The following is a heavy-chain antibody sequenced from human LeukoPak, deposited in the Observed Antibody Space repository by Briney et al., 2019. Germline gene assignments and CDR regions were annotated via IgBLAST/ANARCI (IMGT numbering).Heavy chain of an antibody. V-gene: IGHV4-39*01. D-gene: IGHD2-2*01. CDR3: ARQPRVVGPTYDC. CDR1: GGSISGHNYC. Sequence: SETLSLTCTVSGGSISGHNYCWVWIRQPPGKGLEWIGTIYYSGSAYYNPSLNSPVTISVDTSENQFSLRHTSFTAGATHVNHCARQPRVVGPTYDCWGQGTLVSVSS. J-gene: IGHJ4*02. CDR2: IYYSGSA.